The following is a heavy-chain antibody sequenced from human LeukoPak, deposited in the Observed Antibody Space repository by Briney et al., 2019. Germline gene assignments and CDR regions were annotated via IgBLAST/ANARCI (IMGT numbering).Heavy chain of an antibody. D-gene: IGHD6-19*01. CDR1: GGSFSGYY. Sequence: NSSETLSLTCAVYGGSFSGYYWSWIRQPPGKGLEWIGEINHSGSTNYNPSLKSRVTISVDTSKNQFSLKLSSVTAADTAVYYCARDRVDSSGYYYYYGMDVWGQGTTVTVSS. J-gene: IGHJ6*02. CDR3: ARDRVDSSGYYYYYGMDV. CDR2: INHSGST. V-gene: IGHV4-34*01.